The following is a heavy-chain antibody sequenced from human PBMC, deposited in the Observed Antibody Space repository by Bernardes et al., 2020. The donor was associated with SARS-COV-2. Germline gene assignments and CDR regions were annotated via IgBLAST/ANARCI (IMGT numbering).Heavy chain of an antibody. D-gene: IGHD6-19*01. CDR1: GGSISSSSYY. Sequence: ETLSLTCTVSGGSISSSSYYWGWIRQPPGKGLEWIGTIYYTGSTYYNPSLKSRVTISVDTSKNQFSLKLSSVTAADTAVYYCARAPPEAVAGMGLFDYWGQGSLVTVSS. J-gene: IGHJ4*02. CDR3: ARAPPEAVAGMGLFDY. CDR2: IYYTGST. V-gene: IGHV4-39*01.